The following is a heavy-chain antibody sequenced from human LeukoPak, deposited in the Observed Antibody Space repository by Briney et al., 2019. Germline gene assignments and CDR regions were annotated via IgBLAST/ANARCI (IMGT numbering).Heavy chain of an antibody. CDR1: GFTFSSYS. D-gene: IGHD6-13*01. V-gene: IGHV3-21*01. J-gene: IGHJ5*02. CDR3: ARDQVRWYLGGQYNWFDP. Sequence: GGSLRLSCAASGFTFSSYSMNWVRQAPGKGLEWVSSISSSSSYIYYADSVKGRFTISRDNAKNSLYLQMNSLRAEDTAVYYCARDQVRWYLGGQYNWFDPWGQGTLVTVSS. CDR2: ISSSSSYI.